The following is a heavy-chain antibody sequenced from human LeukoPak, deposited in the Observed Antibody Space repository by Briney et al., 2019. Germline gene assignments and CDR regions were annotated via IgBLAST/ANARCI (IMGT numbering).Heavy chain of an antibody. Sequence: GGSLRLSCAASGFTFSSYAMHWVRQAPGKGLEWVAVISYDGRNKYYADSVKGRFTISRDNSKNTLYLQMNSLRAEDTAVYYCARGSNYYDSSGYNFDYWGQGTLVTVSS. D-gene: IGHD3-22*01. CDR3: ARGSNYYDSSGYNFDY. CDR1: GFTFSSYA. V-gene: IGHV3-30*04. CDR2: ISYDGRNK. J-gene: IGHJ4*02.